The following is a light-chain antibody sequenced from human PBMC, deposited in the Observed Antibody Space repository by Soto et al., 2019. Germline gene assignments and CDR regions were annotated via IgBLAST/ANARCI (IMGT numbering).Light chain of an antibody. J-gene: IGLJ1*01. Sequence: QSALTQPPSASGSPGQSVTISCTGTKSDIGVYDFVSWYQQHPGKAPRLIIYEVVQRPSGVPDRFSGSKSGNTASLTVSGLQAADEADYFCSSYTSLTTLVFGTGTKLTVL. V-gene: IGLV2-8*01. CDR3: SSYTSLTTLV. CDR2: EVV. CDR1: KSDIGVYDF.